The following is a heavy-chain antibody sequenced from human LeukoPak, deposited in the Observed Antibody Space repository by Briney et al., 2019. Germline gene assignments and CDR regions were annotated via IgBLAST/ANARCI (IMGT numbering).Heavy chain of an antibody. V-gene: IGHV1-18*01. J-gene: IGHJ5*02. CDR2: ISAYNGNT. D-gene: IGHD6-13*01. CDR3: ARGRSAAAEIKDNWFDP. Sequence: ASVKVSCTASGYTFTSYGISWVRQAPGQGLEWMGWISAYNGNTNYAQKLQGRVTMTTDTSTSTAYMELRSLRSDDTAVYYCARGRSAAAEIKDNWFDPWGQGTLVTVSS. CDR1: GYTFTSYG.